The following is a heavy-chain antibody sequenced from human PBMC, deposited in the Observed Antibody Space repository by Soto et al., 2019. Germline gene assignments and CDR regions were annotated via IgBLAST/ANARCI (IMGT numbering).Heavy chain of an antibody. J-gene: IGHJ5*02. V-gene: IGHV4-4*07. Sequence: SETLSLTCSVSGGTISGYYWTWIRQPAGKGLEWIGRIPSSGNTKYNPSLQSRVTMSLDTSNNQFSLRLTSGTAADTAVYYCARGQRVSDWFDPWGQGTLVTVSS. D-gene: IGHD2-2*01. CDR2: IPSSGNT. CDR3: ARGQRVSDWFDP. CDR1: GGTISGYY.